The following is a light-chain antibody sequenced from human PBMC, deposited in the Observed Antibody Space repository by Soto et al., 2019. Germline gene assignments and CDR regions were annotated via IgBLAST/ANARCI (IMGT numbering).Light chain of an antibody. Sequence: DILMTQSPSSLSASVGDRVTITCRASQSIDNYCNWYQQKPGQVPKLLIYAASRLQSGDPSRFSGSGSGKDFTLTISRLQTEDVGKYYCQQSYPARTFGQGTKVEIQ. CDR3: QQSYPART. CDR2: AAS. V-gene: IGKV1-39*01. CDR1: QSIDNY. J-gene: IGKJ1*01.